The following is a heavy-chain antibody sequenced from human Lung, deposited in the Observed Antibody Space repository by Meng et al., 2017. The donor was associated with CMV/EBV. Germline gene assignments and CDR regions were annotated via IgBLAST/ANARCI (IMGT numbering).Heavy chain of an antibody. CDR1: GFSFNTDG. CDR3: ARDEPPIGATGPRRYFNH. Sequence: GEALKISCVASGFSFNTDGMNWVRQAPGKGLEWVSSISSNSNYIYYAESVKGRFTNSREDAKNSLYLQMNSLRDEDTALYFCARDEPPIGATGPRRYFNHWXQGTXVTVDS. D-gene: IGHD6-13*01. CDR2: ISSNSNYI. J-gene: IGHJ1*01. V-gene: IGHV3-21*01.